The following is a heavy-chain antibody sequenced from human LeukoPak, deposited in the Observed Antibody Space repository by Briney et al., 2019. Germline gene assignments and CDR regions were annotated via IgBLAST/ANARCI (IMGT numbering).Heavy chain of an antibody. J-gene: IGHJ4*02. CDR1: GFTFSDYW. CDR3: ATTLNIATPGHL. V-gene: IGHV3-7*01. D-gene: IGHD6-13*01. CDR2: IKSDESER. Sequence: GGSLRLSCVASGFTFSDYWMSWVRQAPGKGLEWVANIKSDESERFYLDSVKGRFTISRDNAKNSVYLQMSSLRAEDTGVYYCATTLNIATPGHLRGQGALVTVSS.